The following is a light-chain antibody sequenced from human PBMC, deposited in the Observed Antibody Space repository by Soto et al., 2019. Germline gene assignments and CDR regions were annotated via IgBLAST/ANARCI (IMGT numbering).Light chain of an antibody. CDR2: AAS. J-gene: IGKJ5*01. CDR1: RSISRY. CDR3: QQYDDIPIT. Sequence: DIHMTQSPSTLSASVGDRVTISCRVTRSISRYLAWYQQKPGKAPNLLIYAASRLESGVPSRFSGTGSGTEFSFNITSLQPEDVATYYCQQYDDIPITFGQGTRLEIK. V-gene: IGKV1-5*01.